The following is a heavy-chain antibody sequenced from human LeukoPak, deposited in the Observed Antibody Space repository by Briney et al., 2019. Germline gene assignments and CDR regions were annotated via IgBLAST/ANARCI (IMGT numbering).Heavy chain of an antibody. CDR3: ARGGKIHTYNWFDP. Sequence: GGSLRLSCAASGFTFNSYWMSWVRQAPGKGLEWVASIKEDGTETYSVDSVKGRFTISRDNTKKALYLQMNSLRAADTAVYYCARGGKIHTYNWFDPWGQGTLVTVSS. CDR2: IKEDGTET. CDR1: GFTFNSYW. V-gene: IGHV3-7*05. D-gene: IGHD5-18*01. J-gene: IGHJ5*02.